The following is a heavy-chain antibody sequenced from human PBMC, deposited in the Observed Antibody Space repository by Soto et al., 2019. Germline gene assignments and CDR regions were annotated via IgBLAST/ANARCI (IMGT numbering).Heavy chain of an antibody. D-gene: IGHD6-19*01. V-gene: IGHV5-51*01. CDR3: ARLISSGWYYYYYGMDV. Sequence: GESLKISCKGSGYSFTSYWIGWVRQMPGKGLEWMGIIYPGDSDTRYSPSFQGQVTISADKSISTAYLQWSSLKASDTAMYYCARLISSGWYYYYYGMDVWGQGTTVTVSS. CDR1: GYSFTSYW. J-gene: IGHJ6*02. CDR2: IYPGDSDT.